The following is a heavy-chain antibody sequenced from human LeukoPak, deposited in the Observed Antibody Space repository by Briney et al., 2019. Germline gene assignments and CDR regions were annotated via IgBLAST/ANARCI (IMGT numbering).Heavy chain of an antibody. J-gene: IGHJ4*02. CDR1: GFTFSSYD. CDR3: AKVVAVAQFDY. V-gene: IGHV3-30*18. Sequence: PGGSLRLSCAASGFTFSSYDMHWVRHDPGKGLEWVAVISYDGSYKYSAESVKGRFTISRDNSKNTLYLQMSSLRAEDTAVYYCAKVVAVAQFDYWGQGTLVTVSS. D-gene: IGHD6-19*01. CDR2: ISYDGSYK.